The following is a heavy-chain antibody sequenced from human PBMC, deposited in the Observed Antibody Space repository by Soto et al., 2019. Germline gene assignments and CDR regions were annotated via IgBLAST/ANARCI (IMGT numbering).Heavy chain of an antibody. CDR3: AKDLTFRRQPNDPRGYYFDF. D-gene: IGHD7-27*01. V-gene: IGHV3-23*01. CDR1: RFTFSSYA. CDR2: ISGNADST. Sequence: LRLSCAASRFTFSSYAMSWVRQAPGKGLEWVSSISGNADSTHYADSVKGRFTISRDNSKNTLYLQMNSLRAEDTAIYYCAKDLTFRRQPNDPRGYYFDFWGQGTLVTVSS. J-gene: IGHJ4*02.